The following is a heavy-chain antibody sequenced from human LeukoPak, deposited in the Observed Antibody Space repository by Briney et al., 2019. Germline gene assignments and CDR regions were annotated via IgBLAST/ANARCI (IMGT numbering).Heavy chain of an antibody. Sequence: ASVTVSFKASGYIFTVYYMHWVRQAPGQGLEWMGWINPNSGDTNYAQKFQGRVTMTRDTSISTAYMELSRLRSDDTAVYYCARKEATPWELPDYWGQGTLVTVSS. CDR2: INPNSGDT. J-gene: IGHJ4*02. CDR3: ARKEATPWELPDY. D-gene: IGHD1-26*01. V-gene: IGHV1-2*02. CDR1: GYIFTVYY.